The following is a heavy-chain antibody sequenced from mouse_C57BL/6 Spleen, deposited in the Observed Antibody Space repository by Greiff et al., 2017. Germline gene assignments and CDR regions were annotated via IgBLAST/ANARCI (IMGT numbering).Heavy chain of an antibody. J-gene: IGHJ3*01. CDR1: GYTFTDYN. CDR3: ARHDLACYGSWFAY. CDR2: INPNNGGT. V-gene: IGHV1-18*01. D-gene: IGHD1-1*01. Sequence: VQLQQSGPELVKPGASVKIPCKASGYTFTDYNMDWVKQSHGKSLEWIGDINPNNGGTIYNQKFKGKATLTVDKSSSTAYMELRSLTSEDTAVYYCARHDLACYGSWFAYWGQGTLVTVSA.